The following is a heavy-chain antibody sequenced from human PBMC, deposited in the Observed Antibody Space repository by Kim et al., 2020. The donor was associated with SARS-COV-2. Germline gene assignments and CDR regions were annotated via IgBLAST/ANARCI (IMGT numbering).Heavy chain of an antibody. CDR3: ARGDSSGWYLIDP. J-gene: IGHJ5*02. CDR2: INPNSGGT. CDR1: GYTFTGYY. Sequence: ASVKVSCKASGYTFTGYYMHWVRQAPGQGLEWMGWINPNSGGTNYAQKFQGWVTMTRDTSICTAYMELSRLRSDDTAVYYCARGDSSGWYLIDPWGQGTLVTVSS. D-gene: IGHD6-19*01. V-gene: IGHV1-2*04.